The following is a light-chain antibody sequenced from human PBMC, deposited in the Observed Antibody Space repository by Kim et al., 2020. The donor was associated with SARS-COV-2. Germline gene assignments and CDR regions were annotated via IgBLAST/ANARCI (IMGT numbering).Light chain of an antibody. J-gene: IGKJ3*01. CDR2: WAS. V-gene: IGKV4-1*01. Sequence: DIVMTQSPDSLSVSLGERASINCKSSQSVLYSPNKKNYLAWYQQKPGQPPKLLIYWASTRESGVPDRFSGSGSGTDFTLTIRGLQAEDVAVYHCQQYLTTPTFGPGTKVDIK. CDR3: QQYLTTPT. CDR1: QSVLYSPNKKNY.